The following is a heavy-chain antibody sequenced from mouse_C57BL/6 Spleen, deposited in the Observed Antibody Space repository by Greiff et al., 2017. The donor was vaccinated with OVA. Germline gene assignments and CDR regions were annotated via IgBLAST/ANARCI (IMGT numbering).Heavy chain of an antibody. CDR2: IDPNSGGT. CDR1: GYTFTSYW. V-gene: IGHV1-72*01. CDR3: ARRTTYGSSYDWYFDV. D-gene: IGHD1-1*01. J-gene: IGHJ1*03. Sequence: VQGVESGAELVKPGASVKLSCTASGYTFTSYWMHWVKQRPGRGLEWIGRIDPNSGGTKYNEKFKSKATLTVDKPSSTAYMQLSSLTSEDSAVYYCARRTTYGSSYDWYFDVWGTGTTVTVSS.